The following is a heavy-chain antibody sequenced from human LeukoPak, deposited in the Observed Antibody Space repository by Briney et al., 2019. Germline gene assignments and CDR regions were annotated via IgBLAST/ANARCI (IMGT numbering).Heavy chain of an antibody. J-gene: IGHJ4*02. D-gene: IGHD4-17*01. CDR2: NSSSTSYI. Sequence: GGSLRLSCAASGFTFSSYSMNWIRQAPGKGLEWVSSNSSSTSYIYYADSVKGRFTISKDNAKNSLYLQMNSLRAEDTAVYYCARAGGSTVSHSDYWGQGTLVTVSS. CDR1: GFTFSSYS. CDR3: ARAGGSTVSHSDY. V-gene: IGHV3-21*01.